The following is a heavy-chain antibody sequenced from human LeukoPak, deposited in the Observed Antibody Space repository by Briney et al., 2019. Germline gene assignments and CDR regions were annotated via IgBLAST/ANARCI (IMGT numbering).Heavy chain of an antibody. Sequence: KTSETLSLTCTVSGGSISSGGYYWSWIRQHPGKGLEWIGYIYYSGSTYYNPSLKSRVTISEGTSKNQFSLKLSSVTAADTAVYYCARHPFTMVRGVIGYNWFDPWGQGTLVTVSS. J-gene: IGHJ5*02. D-gene: IGHD3-10*01. CDR2: IYYSGST. CDR1: GGSISSGGYY. CDR3: ARHPFTMVRGVIGYNWFDP. V-gene: IGHV4-31*03.